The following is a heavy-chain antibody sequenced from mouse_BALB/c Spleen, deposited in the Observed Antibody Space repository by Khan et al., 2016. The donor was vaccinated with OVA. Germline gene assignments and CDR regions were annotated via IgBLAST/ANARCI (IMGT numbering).Heavy chain of an antibody. CDR3: ARSQLGLRFDY. J-gene: IGHJ2*01. CDR1: GYAFTSYL. V-gene: IGHV1-54*01. CDR2: INPGDGIT. D-gene: IGHD3-1*01. Sequence: QVQLKQSGAELVGPGTSVKVSCKASGYAFTSYLIEWVNQRPGQGLEWIGLINPGDGITNYNEKFRGKATLTADKSSTTAYMQFSSLTSDDSAVYFCARSQLGLRFDYWGQGTTLTVSP.